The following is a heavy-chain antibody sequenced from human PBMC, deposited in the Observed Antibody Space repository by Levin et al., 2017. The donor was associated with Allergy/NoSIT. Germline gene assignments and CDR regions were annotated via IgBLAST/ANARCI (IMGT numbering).Heavy chain of an antibody. J-gene: IGHJ4*02. V-gene: IGHV3-53*01. Sequence: PGESLKISCAASGFTVSSNYMSWVRQAPGKGLEWVSVIYSGGSTYYADSVKGRFTISRDNSKNTLYLQMNSLRAEDTAVYYCAREGGYSYGSPFDYWGQGTLVTVSS. CDR1: GFTVSSNY. D-gene: IGHD5-18*01. CDR2: IYSGGST. CDR3: AREGGYSYGSPFDY.